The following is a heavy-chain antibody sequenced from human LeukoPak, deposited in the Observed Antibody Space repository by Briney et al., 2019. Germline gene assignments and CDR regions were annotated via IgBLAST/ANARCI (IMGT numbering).Heavy chain of an antibody. D-gene: IGHD2-2*01. CDR3: ARPPLGYCSSASCPMGY. CDR1: GYTFTGYY. CDR2: INPNSGGT. V-gene: IGHV1-2*02. Sequence: GASVKVSCKASGYTFTGYYMHWVRQAPGQGLEWMGWINPNSGGTNYAQKFRGRVTMTRDTSISTAYMELSRLRSDDTAVYYCARPPLGYCSSASCPMGYWGQGTLVTVSS. J-gene: IGHJ4*02.